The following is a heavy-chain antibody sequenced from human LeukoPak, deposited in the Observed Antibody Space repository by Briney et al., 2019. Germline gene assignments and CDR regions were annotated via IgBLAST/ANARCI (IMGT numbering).Heavy chain of an antibody. D-gene: IGHD4/OR15-4a*01. CDR3: ARVRDYGTFDY. CDR1: GFTFNDYY. J-gene: IGHJ4*02. CDR2: LSGTGTII. Sequence: GSLRLSCAASGFTFNDYYMGWIRQSPGKGLEWVSYLSGTGTIIYYADSVKGRFTISRDNAENSLYLQMNSLRAEDTAMYYCARVRDYGTFDYWGQGTLVTVSS. V-gene: IGHV3-11*01.